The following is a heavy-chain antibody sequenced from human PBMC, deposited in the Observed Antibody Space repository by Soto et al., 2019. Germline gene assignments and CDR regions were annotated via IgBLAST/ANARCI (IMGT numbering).Heavy chain of an antibody. CDR2: VYYSGST. J-gene: IGHJ4*02. Sequence: SETLSLTCTVSGGSISSHYWSWIRQPPGQGLEWIGYVYYSGSTNYNPSLKGRVTISVDTSKSQYSLRLSSVTAADTAVYFCARLDGYDHYFAYWGQGALVTVSS. CDR3: ARLDGYDHYFAY. D-gene: IGHD5-12*01. CDR1: GGSISSHY. V-gene: IGHV4-59*08.